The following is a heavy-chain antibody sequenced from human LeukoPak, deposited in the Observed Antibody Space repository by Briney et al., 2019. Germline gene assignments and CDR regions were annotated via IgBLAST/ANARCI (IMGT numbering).Heavy chain of an antibody. V-gene: IGHV3-21*01. CDR3: ARGRDYASGAKYFDY. CDR2: ITSASNYI. D-gene: IGHD2-2*01. CDR1: GFTFSSYT. Sequence: GGSLRLSCAASGFTFSSYTMNWVRQAPGKGLEWVSSITSASNYIYYADSVKGRFTISRENAKNSLYLQMNSLRAEDTAVYYCARGRDYASGAKYFDYWGQGSLVTVSS. J-gene: IGHJ4*02.